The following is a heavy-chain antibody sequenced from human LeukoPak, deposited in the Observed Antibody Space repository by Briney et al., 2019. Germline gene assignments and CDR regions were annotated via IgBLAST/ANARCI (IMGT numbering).Heavy chain of an antibody. D-gene: IGHD3-22*01. J-gene: IGHJ3*01. CDR3: AGHYDSSGYRVDVFV. V-gene: IGHV3-15*01. Sequence: PSGSLRLSCSASGFAFISSEMNWVRQAPGNGLEWVVRLNSKTTGGTTDYAATVKGRFTISRDDSKMTVNLQMNSVRAEDTAVYFCAGHYDSSGYRVDVFVWGQGTMVTVSS. CDR1: GFAFISSE. CDR2: LNSKTTGGTT.